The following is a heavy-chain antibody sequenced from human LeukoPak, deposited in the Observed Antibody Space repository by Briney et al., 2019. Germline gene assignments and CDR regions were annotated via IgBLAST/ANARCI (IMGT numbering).Heavy chain of an antibody. CDR3: ASGAGYSSGWYGDDY. J-gene: IGHJ4*02. V-gene: IGHV4-39*01. Sequence: SETLSLTCTVSGGSISSSSYYWGWIRQPPWKGLEWIGSIYYSGSTYYNPSLKSRVTISVDTSKNQFSLKLSSVTAADTAVYYCASGAGYSSGWYGDDYWGQGTLVTVSS. CDR2: IYYSGST. CDR1: GGSISSSSYY. D-gene: IGHD6-19*01.